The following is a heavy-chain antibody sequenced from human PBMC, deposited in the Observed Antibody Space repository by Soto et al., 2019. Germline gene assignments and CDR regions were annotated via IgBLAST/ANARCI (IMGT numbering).Heavy chain of an antibody. Sequence: GESLKISCKGSGYNFAGYCIAWVLQMPWKGLELMGIIYPSDSDTRYRPSFQGQVTISADKSISSAYLQWSSLRASDTAMYYCARGGVSTRTFDYWGQGTPVTVSS. D-gene: IGHD3-3*01. J-gene: IGHJ4*02. V-gene: IGHV5-51*01. CDR1: GYNFAGYC. CDR3: ARGGVSTRTFDY. CDR2: IYPSDSDT.